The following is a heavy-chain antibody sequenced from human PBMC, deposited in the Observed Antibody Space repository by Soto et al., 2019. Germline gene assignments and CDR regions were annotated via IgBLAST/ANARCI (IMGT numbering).Heavy chain of an antibody. CDR3: ARTRTIVVVPAADIPGGWFDP. Sequence: QLQLQESGPGLVKPSETLSLTCTVSGGSISSSSYYWGWIRQPPGKGLEWIGSIYYSGSTYYNPSLKSRVTISVDTSKNQFSLKLSSVTAADTAVYYCARTRTIVVVPAADIPGGWFDPWGQGTLVTVSS. V-gene: IGHV4-39*01. CDR2: IYYSGST. D-gene: IGHD2-2*01. J-gene: IGHJ5*02. CDR1: GGSISSSSYY.